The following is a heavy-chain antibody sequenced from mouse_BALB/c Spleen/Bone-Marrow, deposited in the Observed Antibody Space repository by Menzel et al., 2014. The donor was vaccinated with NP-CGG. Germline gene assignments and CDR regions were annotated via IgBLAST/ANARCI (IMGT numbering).Heavy chain of an antibody. J-gene: IGHJ4*01. V-gene: IGHV2-4*02. CDR1: GFSLTSYG. CDR3: ARKAYYYAMDY. CDR2: IWSGGST. Sequence: VQLQQSGPGLVQPSQSLSITCTVSGFSLTSYGVHWVRQPPGKGLEWLGVIWSGGSTDYNAAFISRLSISKDNSKSQVFFKMNSLRADDTAMYYCARKAYYYAMDYWGQGISVTVSS.